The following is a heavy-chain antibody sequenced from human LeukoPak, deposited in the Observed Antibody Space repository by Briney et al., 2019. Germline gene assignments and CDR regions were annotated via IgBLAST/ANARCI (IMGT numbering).Heavy chain of an antibody. CDR1: GGSISSYD. CDR2: IDDGGST. Sequence: SETLSLTCTVSGGSISSYDWSWIRQPPGKGLEWIGYIDDGGSTNYNPSLKSRVTISVDTSKNQFSLELSSVTAADTAVYYCARGGTVTTYYYYYYMDVWGKGTTVTVSS. D-gene: IGHD4-11*01. V-gene: IGHV4-59*01. J-gene: IGHJ6*03. CDR3: ARGGTVTTYYYYYYMDV.